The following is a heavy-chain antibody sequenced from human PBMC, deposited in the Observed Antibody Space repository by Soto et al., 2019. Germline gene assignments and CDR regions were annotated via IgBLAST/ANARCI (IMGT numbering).Heavy chain of an antibody. CDR3: ERDSDKQWLPSFP. D-gene: IGHD6-19*01. J-gene: IGHJ5*02. Sequence: GGSLRLSCAASGFTFSSYGMHWVRQAPGKGLEWVAVIWYDGSNKYYADSVKGRFTISRDNSKNTLYLQMNSLRAEDTAVYYCERDSDKQWLPSFPWGQGTLVTVSS. V-gene: IGHV3-33*01. CDR2: IWYDGSNK. CDR1: GFTFSSYG.